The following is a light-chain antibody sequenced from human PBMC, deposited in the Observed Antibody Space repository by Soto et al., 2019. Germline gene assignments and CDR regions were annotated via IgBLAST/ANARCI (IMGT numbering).Light chain of an antibody. CDR1: SSNIGAGYD. V-gene: IGLV1-40*01. CDR2: ANA. Sequence: QSALTQPASVSGAPGQRVTISCTGSSSNIGAGYDVHWYQQVPGTAPKLLIYANANRPSGVPDRFSGSKSGTSASLAITGLQAEDEADYYCQSYDRSLTGSVFGGGTQLTVL. CDR3: QSYDRSLTGSV. J-gene: IGLJ2*01.